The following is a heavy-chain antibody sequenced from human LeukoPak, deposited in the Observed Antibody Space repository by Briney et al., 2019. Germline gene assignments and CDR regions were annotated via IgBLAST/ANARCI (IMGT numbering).Heavy chain of an antibody. D-gene: IGHD2-2*01. CDR1: RFTFSSYW. CDR3: ARHCTSSSCSDY. Sequence: GGSLRLSCAASRFTFSSYWMHWVRQAPGKGLVWVSRINNDGSSTNYADSVKGRFTISRDNAKNTLYMQMNSLRAEDSSVYFYARHCTSSSCSDYWGQGTLVTVSS. CDR2: INNDGSST. V-gene: IGHV3-74*01. J-gene: IGHJ4*02.